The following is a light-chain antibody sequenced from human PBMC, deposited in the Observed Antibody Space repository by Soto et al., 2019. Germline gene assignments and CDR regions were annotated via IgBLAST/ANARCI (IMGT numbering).Light chain of an antibody. CDR3: QLYGTSPKP. Sequence: EIVMTQSPATLSVSPGEGATLYCRASQSVSSNLAWYQHKPGQAPRLLIYGVSTRATGIPDRFSGSGSGTDFTLSISRLEPEDFAVYYCQLYGTSPKPFGQGTKVDIK. V-gene: IGKV3D-15*02. CDR1: QSVSSN. CDR2: GVS. J-gene: IGKJ1*01.